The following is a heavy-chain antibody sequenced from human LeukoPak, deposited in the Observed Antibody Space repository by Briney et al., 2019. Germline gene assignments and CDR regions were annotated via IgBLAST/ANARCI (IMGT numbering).Heavy chain of an antibody. D-gene: IGHD3-22*01. Sequence: GGSLRLSCAASGFTFSSYAMHWVRQAPGKGLEWVAVISYDGSNKYYADSVKGRFTISRDNSKNTLYLQMNSLKTEDTAVYYCTTGHYYDSSGYYYPGRPGAFDIWGQGTMVTVSS. CDR1: GFTFSSYA. V-gene: IGHV3-30*04. CDR2: ISYDGSNK. CDR3: TTGHYYDSSGYYYPGRPGAFDI. J-gene: IGHJ3*02.